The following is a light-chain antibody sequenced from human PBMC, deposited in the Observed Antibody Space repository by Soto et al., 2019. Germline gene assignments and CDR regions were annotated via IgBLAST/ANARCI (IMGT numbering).Light chain of an antibody. V-gene: IGKV3-15*01. CDR1: QSVSSD. Sequence: EIVMTQSPATLSVSPGERATLSCRASQSVSSDLAWYKQKLGQAPSLLIYGASTRATGIPARFSGSGSGTEFTLTISSLQSEDFAVYFCQQYNNWPPLTFGGGTKVEIK. CDR2: GAS. J-gene: IGKJ4*01. CDR3: QQYNNWPPLT.